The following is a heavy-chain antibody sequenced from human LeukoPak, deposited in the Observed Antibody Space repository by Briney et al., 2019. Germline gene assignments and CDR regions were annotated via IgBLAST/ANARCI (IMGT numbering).Heavy chain of an antibody. J-gene: IGHJ4*02. V-gene: IGHV5-51*01. CDR2: IYPGDSDI. Sequence: GESLKISCKGSGYNFTTYWIGWVRQMPGKGLEGMGIIYPGDSDIRYSPSFQGQVTISADKSISTAYLQWSSLKASDTAMYYCARHSPYYGSGRYSFNPFDYWGQGTLVTVSS. CDR1: GYNFTTYW. CDR3: ARHSPYYGSGRYSFNPFDY. D-gene: IGHD3-10*01.